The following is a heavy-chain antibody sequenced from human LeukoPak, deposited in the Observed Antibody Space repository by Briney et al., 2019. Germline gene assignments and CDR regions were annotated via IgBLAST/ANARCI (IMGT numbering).Heavy chain of an antibody. Sequence: PGGSLRLSCAASGFTFSTFGMNWVRQAPGKGLEWVSYIGSGSSPIYHADSVKGRFTMSRDNAKNSLYLQMNSLRDEDAAVYYCARASPSGYDYWGQGTLVTVSS. V-gene: IGHV3-48*02. J-gene: IGHJ4*02. D-gene: IGHD3-22*01. CDR3: ARASPSGYDY. CDR2: IGSGSSPI. CDR1: GFTFSTFG.